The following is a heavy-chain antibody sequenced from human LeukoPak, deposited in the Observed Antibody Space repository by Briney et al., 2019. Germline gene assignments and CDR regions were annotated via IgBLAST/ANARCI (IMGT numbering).Heavy chain of an antibody. CDR2: IIPIFGTA. V-gene: IGHV1-69*13. Sequence: ASVKVSCKASGYTFTSYYMHWVRQAPGQGLEWMGGIIPIFGTANYAQKFQGRVTITADESTSTAYMELSSLRSEDTAVYYRARGEDPYGEGGNAFDIWGQGTMVTVSS. CDR3: ARGEDPYGEGGNAFDI. D-gene: IGHD4-17*01. CDR1: GYTFTSYY. J-gene: IGHJ3*02.